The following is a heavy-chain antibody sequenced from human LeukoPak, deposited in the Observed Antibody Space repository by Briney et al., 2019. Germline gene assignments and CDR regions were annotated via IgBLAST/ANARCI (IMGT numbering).Heavy chain of an antibody. Sequence: PGGSLRLSCAASGFSFSNAWMSWVRQAPGKGLEWGGRISSKTNGGTTDYAAPVKGRFTISRDDSKNTLYLQLNSLRAEDTAVYYCAKLIIAAAADDAFDIWGQGTMVTVSS. J-gene: IGHJ3*02. CDR3: AKLIIAAAADDAFDI. CDR1: GFSFSNAW. V-gene: IGHV3-15*01. D-gene: IGHD6-13*01. CDR2: ISSKTNGGTT.